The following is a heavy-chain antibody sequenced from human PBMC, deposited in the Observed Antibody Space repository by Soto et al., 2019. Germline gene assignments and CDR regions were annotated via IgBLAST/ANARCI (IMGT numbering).Heavy chain of an antibody. D-gene: IGHD6-19*01. CDR1: GGTFSSYA. Sequence: QVQLVQSGAEVKKPGSSVKVSCKASGGTFSSYAISWVRQAPGQGLEWMGGIIPIFGTANYAQKFQGRVTITADESTSTVYMEPSSLRSEDTAVYYCARRKGGSSGWGCDYDGMDVGGQWTTVTVSS. CDR3: ARRKGGSSGWGCDYDGMDV. J-gene: IGHJ6*02. CDR2: IIPIFGTA. V-gene: IGHV1-69*01.